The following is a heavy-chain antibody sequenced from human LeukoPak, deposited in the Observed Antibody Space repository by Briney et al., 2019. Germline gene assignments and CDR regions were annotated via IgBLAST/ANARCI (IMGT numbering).Heavy chain of an antibody. V-gene: IGHV4-31*03. CDR2: LYYSGST. J-gene: IGHJ3*02. D-gene: IGHD3-22*01. Sequence: PSQTLSLTCTVSGGSIRSGGYYWRWLRPPQGKGLVGFVYLYYSGSTYFNPSLKSRVTISVATSKNQFSLKLSSVTAADTAVYCCARDRGTYYYDSSGYPADNAFDIWGQGTMVTVSS. CDR1: GGSIRSGGYY. CDR3: ARDRGTYYYDSSGYPADNAFDI.